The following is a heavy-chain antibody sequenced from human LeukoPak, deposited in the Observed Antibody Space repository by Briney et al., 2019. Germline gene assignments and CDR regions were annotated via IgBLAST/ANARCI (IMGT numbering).Heavy chain of an antibody. V-gene: IGHV1-69*04. CDR2: IIPILGIA. CDR1: GGTFSSYA. J-gene: IGHJ3*02. CDR3: ARERVLRFLEWSPGDAFDI. Sequence: GASVKVSCKASGGTFSSYAISWVRQAPGQGLEWMGRIIPILGIANYAQKFQGRVTITADKSTSTAYMELSSLRSEDTAVYYCARERVLRFLEWSPGDAFDIWGQGTMVTVSS. D-gene: IGHD3-3*01.